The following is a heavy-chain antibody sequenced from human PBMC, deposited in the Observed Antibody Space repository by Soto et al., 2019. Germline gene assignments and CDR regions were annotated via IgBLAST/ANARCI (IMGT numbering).Heavy chain of an antibody. V-gene: IGHV6-1*01. CDR3: ARGEQYSGRCFDY. J-gene: IGHJ4*01. D-gene: IGHD1-26*01. CDR2: TYYRSKWYY. CDR1: GDSVSSNSAG. Sequence: SQTLSLTCAITGDSVSSNSAGWSWVRQSPSRGLEWLGRTYYRSKWYYEYAVSVRGRITITPDTSKNQYSLQLNSVTPEDTAVYFCARGEQYSGRCFDYCGPGPLVTV.